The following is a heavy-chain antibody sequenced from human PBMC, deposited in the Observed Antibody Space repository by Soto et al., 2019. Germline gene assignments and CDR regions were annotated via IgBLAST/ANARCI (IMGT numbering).Heavy chain of an antibody. CDR1: GGSISSSSYY. CDR2: IYYSGST. J-gene: IGHJ5*02. D-gene: IGHD6-19*01. V-gene: IGHV4-39*01. Sequence: SETLSLTCTVSGGSISSSSYYWGWIRQPPGKGLEWIGSIYYSGSTYYNPSLKSRVTISVDTSKNQFSLKLSSVTAADTAVYYFVWGYSSGWYGHWFDPWGQGTLVTVSS. CDR3: VWGYSSGWYGHWFDP.